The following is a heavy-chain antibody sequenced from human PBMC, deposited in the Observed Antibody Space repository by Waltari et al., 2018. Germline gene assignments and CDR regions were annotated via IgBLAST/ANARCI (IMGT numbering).Heavy chain of an antibody. D-gene: IGHD6-13*01. J-gene: IGHJ5*02. Sequence: EVQLLEAGGDLVQPGGSLRLSCAASGFTFSDYWMHWVRQVPGQGLVWVIYFRGSGNDTDYADSVKGRFIISRDNSINKLYLQMNSLRGEDTALYYCAKGGQGVGSSRYAETWFDPWGQGVLVTVS. CDR3: AKGGQGVGSSRYAETWFDP. CDR2: FRGSGNDT. V-gene: IGHV3-23*01. CDR1: GFTFSDYW.